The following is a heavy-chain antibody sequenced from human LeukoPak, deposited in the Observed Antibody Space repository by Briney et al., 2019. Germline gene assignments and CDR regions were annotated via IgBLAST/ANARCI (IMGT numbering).Heavy chain of an antibody. CDR2: ISAYNGNT. J-gene: IGHJ4*02. CDR3: ARDPTYGIFGVAHLDY. CDR1: GYTFTSYG. Sequence: ASVKVSCKASGYTFTSYGISWVRQAPGQGLEWMGWISAYNGNTNYAQKLQGRVTMTTDTSTSTAYMELRSLRSDDTAVYYCARDPTYGIFGVAHLDYWGQGTLVTVSS. V-gene: IGHV1-18*01. D-gene: IGHD3-3*01.